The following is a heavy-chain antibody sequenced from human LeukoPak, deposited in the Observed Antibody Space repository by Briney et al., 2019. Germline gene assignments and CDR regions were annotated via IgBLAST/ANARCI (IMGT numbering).Heavy chain of an antibody. CDR1: GGSISSYY. V-gene: IGHV4-59*01. CDR2: IYYSGST. CDR3: ARDTHYYGMDV. J-gene: IGHJ6*02. Sequence: SGTLSLTCTVTGGSISSYYLSWIRQPPGKGLEWIGFIYYSGSTNYNLPLKSRVTISIDTSKNQYSLRLSSVTAADTAVYYCARDTHYYGMDVWGQGTTVTVSS.